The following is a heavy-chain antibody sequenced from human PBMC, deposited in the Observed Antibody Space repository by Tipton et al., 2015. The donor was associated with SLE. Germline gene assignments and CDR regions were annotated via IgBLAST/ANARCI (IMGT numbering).Heavy chain of an antibody. CDR1: GFTFSSYE. D-gene: IGHD7-27*01. J-gene: IGHJ2*01. CDR3: AKTGSDWYFDL. Sequence: GSLRLSCAASGFTFSSYEMNWVRQAPGKGLEWVSYISSSGSTIYYADSVKGRFTISRDNAKNSLYLQMNSLRAEDTAVYYCAKTGSDWYFDLWGRGTLVTASS. CDR2: ISSSGSTI. V-gene: IGHV3-48*03.